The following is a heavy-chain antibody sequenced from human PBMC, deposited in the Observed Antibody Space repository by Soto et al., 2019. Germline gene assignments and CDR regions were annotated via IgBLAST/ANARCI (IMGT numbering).Heavy chain of an antibody. V-gene: IGHV3-48*02. D-gene: IGHD2-15*01. Sequence: GGSLRLSCAASGFTLRTYSMNWVRQAPGKGLEWVSYISSSSTIYYADSVKGRFTISRDNAKNSLYLQMNSLRDEDTAVYYCARGAPYCSGGSCFGADYWGQGTPVTVSS. CDR2: ISSSSTI. J-gene: IGHJ4*02. CDR1: GFTLRTYS. CDR3: ARGAPYCSGGSCFGADY.